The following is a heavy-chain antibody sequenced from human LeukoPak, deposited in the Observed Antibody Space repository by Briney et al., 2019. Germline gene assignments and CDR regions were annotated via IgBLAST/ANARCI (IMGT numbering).Heavy chain of an antibody. CDR3: AKEGDTALVTGYFDL. CDR2: IIPIFGTA. J-gene: IGHJ2*01. CDR1: GGSFGSYV. Sequence: GASVKVSCKASGGSFGSYVISWVRQAPGQGLEWVGGIIPIFGTAHYAQKFQGRLTITADESTSTVYMEMSSPRSEDTAMYYCAKEGDTALVTGYFDLWGRGTLVTVSS. V-gene: IGHV1-69*01. D-gene: IGHD5-18*01.